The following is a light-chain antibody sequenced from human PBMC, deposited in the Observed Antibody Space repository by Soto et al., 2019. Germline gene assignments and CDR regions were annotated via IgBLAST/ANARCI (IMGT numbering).Light chain of an antibody. CDR3: SSYTSSSTLYV. Sequence: QSVLTQPASVSGSPGQSITISCTGTSSDVGGYNYVSWYQQHPGKAPKLMTFEVSSRPSGVSYRFSGSKSGNTASLTISGLQAEDEADYYCSSYTSSSTLYVFGSGTKLTVL. CDR1: SSDVGGYNY. V-gene: IGLV2-14*01. CDR2: EVS. J-gene: IGLJ1*01.